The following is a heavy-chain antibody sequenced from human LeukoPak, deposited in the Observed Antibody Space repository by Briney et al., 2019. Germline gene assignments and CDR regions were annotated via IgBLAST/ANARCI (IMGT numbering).Heavy chain of an antibody. CDR1: GGSVSSGSCY. V-gene: IGHV4-61*01. J-gene: IGHJ6*02. Sequence: SETLSLTCTVSGGSVSSGSCYWSWIRQPPGTGLEWIGYIYYSGSTNYNPSLKSRVTISVDTSKNQFSLKLSSVTAADTAVYYCARDSSPFLEWLTGSYYYGMDVWGQGTTVTVSS. CDR3: ARDSSPFLEWLTGSYYYGMDV. D-gene: IGHD3-3*02. CDR2: IYYSGST.